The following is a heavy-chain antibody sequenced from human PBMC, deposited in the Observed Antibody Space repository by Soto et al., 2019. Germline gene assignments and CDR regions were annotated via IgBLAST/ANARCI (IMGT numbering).Heavy chain of an antibody. CDR3: TRGPRPISTGTGAY. CDR2: IYNDGTYS. V-gene: IGHV3-74*01. J-gene: IGHJ4*02. D-gene: IGHD3-10*01. Sequence: GESLKISCAASGFIFKMYWMHWVRQSPGKGLVWISRIYNDGTYSDYADSVRGRFTISRDNVNDTLYLQMNNLRAEDSGLYYCTRGPRPISTGTGAYWGQGTQVTVSS. CDR1: GFIFKMYW.